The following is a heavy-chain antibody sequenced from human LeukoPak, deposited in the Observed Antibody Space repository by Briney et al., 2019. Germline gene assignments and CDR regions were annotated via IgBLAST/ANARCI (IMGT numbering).Heavy chain of an antibody. V-gene: IGHV4-38-2*01. CDR3: ARYCTSATCILRGFDY. J-gene: IGHJ4*02. Sequence: PSETLSLTCSVSGYSFTSGHYWGWIRQPPGKGLEWIANIYHTGSAHYNPSLKSRVTISVDTSKNQFSLELSSVTAADTAVYYCARYCTSATCILRGFDYWGQGTLVTVSS. CDR1: GYSFTSGHY. D-gene: IGHD2-2*01. CDR2: IYHTGSA.